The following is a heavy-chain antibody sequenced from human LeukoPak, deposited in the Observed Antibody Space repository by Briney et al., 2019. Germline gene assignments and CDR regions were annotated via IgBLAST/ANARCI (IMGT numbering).Heavy chain of an antibody. Sequence: PGRSLRLSCAASGFTFSSYAMHWLRQAPGKGLEGVAVISYDGSNKYYADSVKGRFAISRDNSKNTLYLQMNSLRAEDTAVYYCARQYCSGGSCYSRWFDPWGQGTLVTVSS. D-gene: IGHD2-15*01. V-gene: IGHV3-30*09. CDR3: ARQYCSGGSCYSRWFDP. CDR1: GFTFSSYA. J-gene: IGHJ5*02. CDR2: ISYDGSNK.